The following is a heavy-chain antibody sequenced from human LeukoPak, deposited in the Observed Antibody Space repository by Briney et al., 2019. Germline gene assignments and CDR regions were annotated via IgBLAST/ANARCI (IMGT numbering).Heavy chain of an antibody. CDR2: IIPIFGTA. Sequence: SVKVSCKASGGTFSSYAISWVRQAPGQGLEWMGGIIPIFGTANYAQKFQGRVTITTDESTSTAYMELSSLRSEDTAVYYCARAKNARDPTVSYGMDVWGQGTTVTVSS. J-gene: IGHJ6*02. D-gene: IGHD4-17*01. V-gene: IGHV1-69*05. CDR3: ARAKNARDPTVSYGMDV. CDR1: GGTFSSYA.